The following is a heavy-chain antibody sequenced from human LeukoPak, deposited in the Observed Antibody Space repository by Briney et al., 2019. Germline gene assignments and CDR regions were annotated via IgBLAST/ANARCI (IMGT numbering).Heavy chain of an antibody. Sequence: SETLSLTCAVSGGSISSGGYSWSWIRQPAGKGLEWIGRIHTTGSTNYNPSLTSRVTMSVDTSMNQFSLKLSSVTAADTAVYXXARGRYYYDSSGYDAFDIWGQGTMVTVSS. D-gene: IGHD3-22*01. CDR2: IHTTGST. CDR1: GGSISSGGYS. J-gene: IGHJ3*02. CDR3: ARGRYYYDSSGYDAFDI. V-gene: IGHV4-61*02.